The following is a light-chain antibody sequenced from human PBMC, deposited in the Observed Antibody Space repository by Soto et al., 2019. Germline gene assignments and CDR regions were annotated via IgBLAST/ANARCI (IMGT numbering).Light chain of an antibody. CDR2: SNN. Sequence: QSVLTQPPSASGTPGQRVTISCSGSSSNLGSNFVYWYQQLPGTAPKLLIYSNNQRPSGVPDRFSVSKSGTSASLAISGLRPEDEADYYCAAWDDRLSGHVFGTVTKLTVL. V-gene: IGLV1-47*02. CDR1: SSNLGSNF. CDR3: AAWDDRLSGHV. J-gene: IGLJ1*01.